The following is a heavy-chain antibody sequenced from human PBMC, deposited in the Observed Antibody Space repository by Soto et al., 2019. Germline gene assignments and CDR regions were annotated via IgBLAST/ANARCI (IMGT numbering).Heavy chain of an antibody. D-gene: IGHD3-9*01. CDR1: GFSLSNARMG. J-gene: IGHJ6*02. CDR2: IFSNDEK. V-gene: IGHV2-26*01. CDR3: ARIRKTYYDILTGPRMDV. Sequence: SGPTLVNPTETLTLTCTVSGFSLSNARMGVSWIRQPPGKALEWLAHIFSNDEKSYSTSLKSRLTISKDTSKSQVVLTMTNMDPVDTATYYFARIRKTYYDILTGPRMDVWGQGTTVTVSS.